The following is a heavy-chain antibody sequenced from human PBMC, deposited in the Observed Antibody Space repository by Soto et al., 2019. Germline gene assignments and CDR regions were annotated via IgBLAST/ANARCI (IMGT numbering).Heavy chain of an antibody. CDR2: INAANGNT. V-gene: IGHV1-3*01. D-gene: IGHD4-17*01. CDR1: GYTFTSYA. Sequence: ASVKVSCKASGYTFTSYAMHWVRQAPGQRLEWMGWINAANGNTKYSQKFQGRVTITRDTSASTAYMELSSLRSEDTAVYYCARDTAPSDAWGQGTTVTVSS. CDR3: ARDTAPSDA. J-gene: IGHJ6*02.